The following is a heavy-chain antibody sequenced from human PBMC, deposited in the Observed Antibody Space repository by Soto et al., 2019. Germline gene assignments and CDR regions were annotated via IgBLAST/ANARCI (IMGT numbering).Heavy chain of an antibody. D-gene: IGHD6-19*01. CDR3: VKEGSGWYSRGCFDF. V-gene: IGHV3-23*01. CDR1: GLTFSNFA. J-gene: IGHJ3*01. Sequence: GGSLRLSCAASGLTFSNFAMNWVRQAPGKGLEWVSNISDSGGSTYYADSVKGRFTISRDNSKNTLYLQMNSLRGRDTAIYYCVKEGSGWYSRGCFDFWGRGTMVTVSS. CDR2: ISDSGGST.